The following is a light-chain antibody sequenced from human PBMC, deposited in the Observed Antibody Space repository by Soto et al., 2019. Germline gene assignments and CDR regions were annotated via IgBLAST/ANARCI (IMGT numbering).Light chain of an antibody. Sequence: QSVLTQPASVSGSPGQSITISCTGTSSDVGTYNLVSWYQQHPGKAPKLMIYEGIKRPSGVSNRFSGSKSGNTASLTISGLQAEDEADYYCCSYAGSSTWVFGGGTQLTVL. CDR1: SSDVGTYNL. CDR3: CSYAGSSTWV. V-gene: IGLV2-23*01. CDR2: EGI. J-gene: IGLJ3*02.